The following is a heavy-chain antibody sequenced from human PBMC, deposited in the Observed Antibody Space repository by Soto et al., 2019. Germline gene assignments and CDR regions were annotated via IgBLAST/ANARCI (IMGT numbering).Heavy chain of an antibody. D-gene: IGHD3-10*01. Sequence: GGSLRLSCAASGFTFSSYGMHWVRQAPGKGLEWVAVISYDGSNKYYADSVKGRFTISRDNSKNTLYLQMNSLRAEDTAVYYCAKEAPLRGEKGNTKKNYYYYYMDVWGKGTTVTVSS. CDR1: GFTFSSYG. V-gene: IGHV3-30*18. CDR2: ISYDGSNK. J-gene: IGHJ6*03. CDR3: AKEAPLRGEKGNTKKNYYYYYMDV.